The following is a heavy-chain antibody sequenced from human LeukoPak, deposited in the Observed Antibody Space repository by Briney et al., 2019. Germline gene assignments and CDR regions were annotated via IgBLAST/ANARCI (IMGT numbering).Heavy chain of an antibody. CDR1: GCTFTAYY. CDR2: INPKSGGT. V-gene: IGHV1-2*02. J-gene: IGHJ5*02. Sequence: ASVKVSCKASGCTFTAYYLQWVRLAPGQGLEWMGWINPKSGGTEYAQKFQGRVTLTRDTSISTAYMELSRLRCDDTAVYYCARSYDFWSGPPFDPWGQGTLVTVSS. CDR3: ARSYDFWSGPPFDP. D-gene: IGHD3-3*01.